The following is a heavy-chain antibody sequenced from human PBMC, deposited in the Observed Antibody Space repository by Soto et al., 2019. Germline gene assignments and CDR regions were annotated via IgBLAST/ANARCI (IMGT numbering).Heavy chain of an antibody. Sequence: PGGSLRLSCAASGFTVSSNYMSWVRQTPGKGLEWVSVIYSGGSTYYADSVKGRFTISRHNSKNTLYLQMNSLRAEDTAVYYCARESLYSSLNPWGQGTLVTVSS. CDR3: ARESLYSSLNP. D-gene: IGHD6-6*01. J-gene: IGHJ5*02. V-gene: IGHV3-53*04. CDR2: IYSGGST. CDR1: GFTVSSNY.